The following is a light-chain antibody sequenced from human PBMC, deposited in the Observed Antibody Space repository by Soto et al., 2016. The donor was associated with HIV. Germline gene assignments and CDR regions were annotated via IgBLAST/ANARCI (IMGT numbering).Light chain of an antibody. CDR3: QVWDGESNSWV. CDR2: ADS. CDR1: NLGSYS. V-gene: IGLV3-21*04. J-gene: IGLJ3*02. Sequence: SYVLTQPPSVSEAPGKTARITCGGDNLGSYSVLWYHQKPGQAPALVIYADSDRPSEIPERFSGSNSGNTAILTIDTVEVGDEADFYCQVWDGESNSWVFGGGTKLTVL.